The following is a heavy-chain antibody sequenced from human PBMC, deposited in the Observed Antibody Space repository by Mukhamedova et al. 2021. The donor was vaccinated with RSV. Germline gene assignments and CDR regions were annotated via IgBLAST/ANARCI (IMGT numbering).Heavy chain of an antibody. Sequence: GGTYYNPSLKSRVTISVDTSENQFSLRLRSVTAADTAVYYCARESGSHYYYYYYMDVWGKGTTVTVSS. J-gene: IGHJ6*03. V-gene: IGHV4-30-2*04. CDR2: GGT. CDR3: ARESGSHYYYYYYMDV. D-gene: IGHD3-3*01.